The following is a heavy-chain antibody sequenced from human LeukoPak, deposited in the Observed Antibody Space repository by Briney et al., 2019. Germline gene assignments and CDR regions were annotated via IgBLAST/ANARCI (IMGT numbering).Heavy chain of an antibody. V-gene: IGHV3-48*01. Sequence: AGGSLRLSCAASGFTFSSYSMNWVRQAPGKGLEWVSYISSSSSTIYYADSVKGRFTISRDNAKNSLYLQMNSLRAEDTAVYYCARDGYCSSTSCYNYYYYMDVWGKGTTVTVSS. CDR3: ARDGYCSSTSCYNYYYYMDV. J-gene: IGHJ6*03. CDR2: ISSSSSTI. CDR1: GFTFSSYS. D-gene: IGHD2-2*02.